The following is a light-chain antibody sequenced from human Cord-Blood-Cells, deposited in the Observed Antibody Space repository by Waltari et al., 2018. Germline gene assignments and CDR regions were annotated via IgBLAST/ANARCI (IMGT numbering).Light chain of an antibody. V-gene: IGKV3-11*01. Sequence: EIVLTQSPATLSLSPGERATLSCRASQSVSSYLAWYQQKPGQAPRLLIYDASNRATGIPARFSGSGSGTDFTRTISSLEPEDFAVYYCQQRSNWPPLPLTFGGGTKVEIK. CDR3: QQRSNWPPLPLT. CDR2: DAS. CDR1: QSVSSY. J-gene: IGKJ4*01.